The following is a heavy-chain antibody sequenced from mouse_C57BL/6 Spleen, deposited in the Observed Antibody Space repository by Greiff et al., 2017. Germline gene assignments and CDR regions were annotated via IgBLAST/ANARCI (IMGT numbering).Heavy chain of an antibody. J-gene: IGHJ2*01. Sequence: QVQLQQPGAELVKPGASVKLSCKASGYTFTSYWMHWVKQRPGQGLEWIGMIHPNSGSTNYNEKFKSKATLTVDKSSSTAYMQLSSLTSEDSAVYYCARDKWEGFYFDYWGQGTTRTVSS. CDR3: ARDKWEGFYFDY. CDR2: IHPNSGST. V-gene: IGHV1-64*01. CDR1: GYTFTSYW. D-gene: IGHD4-1*01.